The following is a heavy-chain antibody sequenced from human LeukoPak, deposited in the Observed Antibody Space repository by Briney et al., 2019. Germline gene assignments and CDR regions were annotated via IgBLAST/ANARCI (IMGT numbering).Heavy chain of an antibody. J-gene: IGHJ4*02. V-gene: IGHV1-2*02. D-gene: IGHD3-22*01. CDR2: INPNSGGT. Sequence: VASVKVSCKASGYTFTGYYMHWVRQAPGQGLEWMGWINPNSGGTNYAQKFQGRVTMTRDTSISTAYMELSRLRSDDTAVYYCARLYDSSGNYFDYWGQGTLVTVSS. CDR3: ARLYDSSGNYFDY. CDR1: GYTFTGYY.